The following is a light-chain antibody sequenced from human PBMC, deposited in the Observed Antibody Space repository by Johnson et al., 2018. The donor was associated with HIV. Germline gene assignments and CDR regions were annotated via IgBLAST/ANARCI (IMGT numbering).Light chain of an antibody. J-gene: IGLJ1*01. CDR3: GTWDSGLSVGGV. CDR2: ENN. Sequence: QLVLTQPPSVSAAPGQKVTISCSGSSSNIGNNYVSWYQQLPGTAPKLLIYENNKRPSGIPDRFSGSKSGTSATLGITGLQTGDEADYYCGTWDSGLSVGGVFGTGTKVTVL. CDR1: SSNIGNNY. V-gene: IGLV1-51*02.